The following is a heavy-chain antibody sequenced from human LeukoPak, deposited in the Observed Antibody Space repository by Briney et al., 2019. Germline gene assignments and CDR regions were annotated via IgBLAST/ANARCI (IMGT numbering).Heavy chain of an antibody. V-gene: IGHV1-46*01. D-gene: IGHD3-10*01. J-gene: IGHJ6*02. Sequence: GASVKVSCKASGYTFTSYYMHWVRQAPGQGLEWMGIINPSGGSTSYAQKFQGRVTMTRDTSTSTVYMELSSLRSEDTAVYYCAREIATMVRGGTYGMDVWGRGTTVTVSS. CDR3: AREIATMVRGGTYGMDV. CDR1: GYTFTSYY. CDR2: INPSGGST.